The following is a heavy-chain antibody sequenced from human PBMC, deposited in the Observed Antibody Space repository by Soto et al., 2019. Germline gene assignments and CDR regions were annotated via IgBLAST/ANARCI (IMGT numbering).Heavy chain of an antibody. V-gene: IGHV3-30-3*01. D-gene: IGHD3-10*01. CDR2: ISYDGSNK. J-gene: IGHJ6*02. CDR1: GFTFSSYA. Sequence: PGGSLRLSCAASGFTFSSYAMHWVRQAPGKGLEWVAVISYDGSNKYYADSVKGRFTVSRDNSKNTLYLQMNSLRAEDTAVYYCARGGLHLWPLFYYGLDVWGQGTTVTVSS. CDR3: ARGGLHLWPLFYYGLDV.